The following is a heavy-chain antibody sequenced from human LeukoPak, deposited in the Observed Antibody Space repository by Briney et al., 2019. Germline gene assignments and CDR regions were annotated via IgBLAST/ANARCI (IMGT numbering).Heavy chain of an antibody. V-gene: IGHV4-59*01. CDR1: GGSISSYY. Sequence: SSETLSLTCTVSGGSISSYYWSWIRQPPGKGLEWIGYIYYSGSTNYNPSLKSRVTISVDTSKNQFSLKLSSVTAADTAVYYCASSYYDSSGYLSYFDYWGQGTLVTVSS. CDR3: ASSYYDSSGYLSYFDY. D-gene: IGHD3-22*01. J-gene: IGHJ4*02. CDR2: IYYSGST.